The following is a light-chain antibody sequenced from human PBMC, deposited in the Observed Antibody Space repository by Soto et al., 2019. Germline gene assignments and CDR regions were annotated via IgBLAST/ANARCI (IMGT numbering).Light chain of an antibody. CDR1: SSDVGGSKY. J-gene: IGLJ1*01. V-gene: IGLV2-8*01. Sequence: QSALTQPPSASGSPGQSVSISCSGGSSDVGGSKYVSWYQVKPGKAPRLIIYEVNRRPEGAPYRFSGSKSGNTASLTVSGLQAEDEADYYCCAYAGRSTYVFGTGTKVTVL. CDR2: EVN. CDR3: CAYAGRSTYV.